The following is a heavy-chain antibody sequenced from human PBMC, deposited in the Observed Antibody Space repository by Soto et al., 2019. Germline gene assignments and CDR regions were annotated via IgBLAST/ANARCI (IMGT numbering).Heavy chain of an antibody. D-gene: IGHD6-19*01. V-gene: IGHV3-30*18. CDR1: GFTFSSSG. J-gene: IGHJ4*02. Sequence: QVQLVESGGGVVQPGRSLRLSCAASGFTFSSSGMHWVRQAPGKGLEWVAVTSFDGSSGYYADSVRGRFTISRDNSNNTLYLQMTSLRAEDTAGYYCAKSPPAVAGYFDYWGQGTLVTVSS. CDR2: TSFDGSSG. CDR3: AKSPPAVAGYFDY.